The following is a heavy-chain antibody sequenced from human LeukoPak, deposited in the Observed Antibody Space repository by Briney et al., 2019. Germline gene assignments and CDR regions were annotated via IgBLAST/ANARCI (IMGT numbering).Heavy chain of an antibody. D-gene: IGHD3-16*01. CDR1: GFTFSSYG. CDR3: AKTKGVEYYFDY. V-gene: IGHV3-30*18. CDR2: ISYDGSNK. Sequence: GGSLRLSCAASGFTFSSYGMHWVRQAPGKGLEWVAVISYDGSNKYYADSVKGRFTISRDNSKNTLYLQMNSLRAEDTAVYYCAKTKGVEYYFDYWGQGTLVTVSS. J-gene: IGHJ4*02.